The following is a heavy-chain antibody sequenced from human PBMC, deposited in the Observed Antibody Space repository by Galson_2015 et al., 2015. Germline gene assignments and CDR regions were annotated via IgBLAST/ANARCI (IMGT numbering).Heavy chain of an antibody. CDR1: GFTARSTY. CDR2: LSKTDTA. Sequence: SLRLSCAASGFTARSTYMAWFRQAPGKGLEWVSVLSKTDTAYYVDSVRGRFTISRDNSKNTVYLQMDYLTVDDTAVYYCARGRGFIFDFWGQGTLVTVSS. CDR3: ARGRGFIFDF. V-gene: IGHV3-53*01. D-gene: IGHD3-10*01. J-gene: IGHJ4*02.